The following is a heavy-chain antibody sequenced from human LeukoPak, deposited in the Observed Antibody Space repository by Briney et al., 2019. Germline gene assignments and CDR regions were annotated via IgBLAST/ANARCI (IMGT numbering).Heavy chain of an antibody. CDR1: RNSFSCYW. J-gene: IGHJ4*02. CDR2: IYPGGSET. D-gene: IGHD5-24*01. V-gene: IGHV5-51*01. CDR3: ARAKRDGHNQNFDH. Sequence: LGESLKISCKGLRNSFSCYWSAWVRQRPGKGLEWMGIIYPGGSETRYDPSFEGQVTISADRSTSTAYLQWSSQRASDTAMYYCARAKRDGHNQNFDHWGQGTLVSVSS.